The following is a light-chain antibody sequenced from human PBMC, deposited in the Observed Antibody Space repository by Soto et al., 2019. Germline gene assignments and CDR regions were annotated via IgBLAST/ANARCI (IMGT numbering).Light chain of an antibody. V-gene: IGKV1-39*01. Sequence: DILMTQSPSSLSASFGDTVTITCRASQSISSHLNWYKQKPGKAPNLLMYTASNLQSGVPSRFSGSGSGTDFTLTISSLQPEDFATYYCQQSYSTPISFGQGTRLEIK. CDR1: QSISSH. CDR3: QQSYSTPIS. J-gene: IGKJ5*01. CDR2: TAS.